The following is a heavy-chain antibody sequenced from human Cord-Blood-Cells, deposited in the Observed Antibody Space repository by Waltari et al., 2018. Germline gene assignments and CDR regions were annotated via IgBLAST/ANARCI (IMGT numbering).Heavy chain of an antibody. D-gene: IGHD3-3*01. V-gene: IGHV4-4*02. CDR2: IYHSGST. CDR1: GVSSRSGTS. CDR3: ARRVFLEWLRDDAFDI. Sequence: QVQLQESGPGLVKPSGTLSLTCAVSGVSSRSGTSCGWVRQPPGKGLEWIGEIYHSGSTNYNPSLKSRVTISVDKSKNQFSLKLSSVTAADTAVYYCARRVFLEWLRDDAFDIWGQGTMVTVPS. J-gene: IGHJ3*02.